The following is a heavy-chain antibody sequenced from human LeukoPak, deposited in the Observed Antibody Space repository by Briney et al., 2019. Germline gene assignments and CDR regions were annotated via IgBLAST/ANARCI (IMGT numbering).Heavy chain of an antibody. CDR2: ISGNSQYI. CDR3: ATHGDSSGYYSDS. V-gene: IGHV3-21*01. CDR1: GFTFSSYA. J-gene: IGHJ4*02. D-gene: IGHD3-22*01. Sequence: GGSLRLSCAASGFTFSSYAMSWVRQAPGKGLEWVSSISGNSQYIVYADSLKGRFTISRDNAKSSLYLQINSLRAEDTAVYYCATHGDSSGYYSDSWGQGTLVTVSS.